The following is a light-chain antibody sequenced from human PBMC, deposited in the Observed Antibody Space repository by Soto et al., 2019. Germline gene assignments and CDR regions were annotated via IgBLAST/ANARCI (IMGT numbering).Light chain of an antibody. Sequence: EIGLTQSPGTLSLSQGERATLSCRASQSVSSTYLAWYQQKPGQAPRLLIYGASSRVTGIPDRFSGSGSGTDFTLTISRLEPEDFAVYYCQQYGSSRWTFGQGTKVDIK. CDR2: GAS. J-gene: IGKJ1*01. CDR3: QQYGSSRWT. CDR1: QSVSSTY. V-gene: IGKV3-20*01.